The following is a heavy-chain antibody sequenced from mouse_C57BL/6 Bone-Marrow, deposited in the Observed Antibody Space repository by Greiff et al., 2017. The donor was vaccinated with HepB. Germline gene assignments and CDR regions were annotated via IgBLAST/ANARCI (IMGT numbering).Heavy chain of an antibody. V-gene: IGHV5-12*01. CDR2: ISNGGGST. J-gene: IGHJ2*01. D-gene: IGHD1-1*01. CDR1: GFTFSDYY. CDR3: ARQDYGSSYFDY. Sequence: EVQLKESGGGLVQPGGSLKLSCAASGFTFSDYYMYWVRQTPEKRLEWVAYISNGGGSTYYPDTVKGRFTISRDNAKNTLYLQMSRLKSEDTAMYYCARQDYGSSYFDYWGQGTTLTVSS.